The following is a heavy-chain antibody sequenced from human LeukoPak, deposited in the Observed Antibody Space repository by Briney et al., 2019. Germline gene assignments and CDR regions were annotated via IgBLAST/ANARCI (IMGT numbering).Heavy chain of an antibody. CDR1: GGSFSDFH. CDR3: ARHDAVPVILRGFDF. J-gene: IGHJ4*02. CDR2: INRN. V-gene: IGHV4-34*01. D-gene: IGHD2-21*02. Sequence: PSETLSLTCGVYGGSFSDFHWTWIRQSPGKGLEWIGVINRNNYNPSLKSRVTISLDTSENQFSLKLSYVTAADTAVYYCARHDAVPVILRGFDFWGQGTLVTVSS.